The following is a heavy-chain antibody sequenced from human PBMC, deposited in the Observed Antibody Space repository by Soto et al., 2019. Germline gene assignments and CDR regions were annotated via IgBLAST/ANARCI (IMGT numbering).Heavy chain of an antibody. CDR3: RITMVRGATGDAFDI. D-gene: IGHD3-10*01. J-gene: IGHJ3*02. CDR1: GYSISSGYY. V-gene: IGHV4-38-2*01. Sequence: SETLSLTCAVSGYSISSGYYWGWIRQPPGKGLEWIGSIYHSGSTYYNPSLKSRVTISVDTSKNQFSLKLSSVTAADTAVYYCRITMVRGATGDAFDIWGQGTMVT. CDR2: IYHSGST.